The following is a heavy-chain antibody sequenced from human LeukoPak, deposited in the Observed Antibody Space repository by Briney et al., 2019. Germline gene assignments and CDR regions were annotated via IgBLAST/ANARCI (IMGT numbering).Heavy chain of an antibody. V-gene: IGHV3-9*01. Sequence: GGSLRLSCAASGFIFDDYAMHWVRQAPGKGLEWVSGISWNSDNIDYADSVKGRFTISRDNAKNSLYLQMNSLRAEDTAVYYCARAHHRRVYDYVWGSYPYWGQGTLVTVSS. CDR3: ARAHHRRVYDYVWGSYPY. CDR1: GFIFDDYA. D-gene: IGHD3-16*02. J-gene: IGHJ4*02. CDR2: ISWNSDNI.